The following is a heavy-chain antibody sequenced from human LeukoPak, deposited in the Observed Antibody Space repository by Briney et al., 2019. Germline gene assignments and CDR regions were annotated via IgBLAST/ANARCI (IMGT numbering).Heavy chain of an antibody. V-gene: IGHV3-30*18. CDR2: ISYDGSNK. CDR3: AKRGGYDDYAHFDY. D-gene: IGHD4-17*01. J-gene: IGHJ4*02. Sequence: GRSLRLSCAASGFTFSSYGMHWVRQAPGKGLEWVAVISYDGSNKYYADSVKGRFTISRDNSKNTLYLQMNSLRAEDTAVYYCAKRGGYDDYAHFDYWGQGTLVTVSS. CDR1: GFTFSSYG.